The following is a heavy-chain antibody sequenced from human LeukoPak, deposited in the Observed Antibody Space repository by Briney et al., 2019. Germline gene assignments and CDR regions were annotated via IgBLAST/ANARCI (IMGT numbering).Heavy chain of an antibody. Sequence: GGSLRLSCAASGFTFSSYGMSWVRQAPGKGLEWVSAISGSGGSTYYADSVKGRFTISRDNSKNTLYLQMNSLRAEDTAVYYCAREGVDREYSSGWYRYYYMDVWGKGTTVTVSS. CDR2: ISGSGGST. V-gene: IGHV3-23*01. D-gene: IGHD6-19*01. CDR3: AREGVDREYSSGWYRYYYMDV. J-gene: IGHJ6*03. CDR1: GFTFSSYG.